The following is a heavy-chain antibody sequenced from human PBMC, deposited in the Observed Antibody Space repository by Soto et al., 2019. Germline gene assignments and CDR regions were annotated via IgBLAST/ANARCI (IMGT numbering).Heavy chain of an antibody. V-gene: IGHV1-69*01. D-gene: IGHD2-2*01. CDR1: GGTFSSYA. CDR3: ARGERKDIVVVPAASGFDY. J-gene: IGHJ4*02. Sequence: QVQLVQSGAEVKKPGSSVKVSCKASGGTFSSYAISWVXXXXXXXXXXXXXIFPIFGTANYAQKFQGRVTITANESTSTAYMELSSLRSEDTAVYYCARGERKDIVVVPAASGFDYWGQGTLVTVSS. CDR2: IFPIFGTA.